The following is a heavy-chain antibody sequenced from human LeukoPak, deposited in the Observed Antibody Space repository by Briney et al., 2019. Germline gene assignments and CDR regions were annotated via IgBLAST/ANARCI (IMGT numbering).Heavy chain of an antibody. CDR3: ASMGATWQFTS. J-gene: IGHJ5*02. Sequence: GGSLRLSCAASGFTFSNYAMSWVRQAPGKGLEWVSASGSGGNTYYADSVKGRFTISRDNSKNTLYLQMNSLGAEDTAVYYRASMGATWQFTSWGQGTLVTVSS. D-gene: IGHD1-26*01. CDR1: GFTFSNYA. V-gene: IGHV3-23*01. CDR2: SGSGGNT.